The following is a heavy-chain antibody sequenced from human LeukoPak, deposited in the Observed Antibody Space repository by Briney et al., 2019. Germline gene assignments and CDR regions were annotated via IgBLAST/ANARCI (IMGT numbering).Heavy chain of an antibody. Sequence: PSETLSLTCTVSGGSISSYYWSWIRQPPGKGLEWIGYIYYSGSTNYNPSLKSRVTTSVDTSKNQFSLKLSSVTAADTAVYYCARDVDTMYFDYWGQGTLVTVSS. CDR1: GGSISSYY. CDR3: ARDVDTMYFDY. CDR2: IYYSGST. J-gene: IGHJ4*02. V-gene: IGHV4-59*01. D-gene: IGHD5-18*01.